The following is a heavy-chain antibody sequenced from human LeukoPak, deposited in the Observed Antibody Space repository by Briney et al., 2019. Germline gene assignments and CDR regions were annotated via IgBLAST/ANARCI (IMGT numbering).Heavy chain of an antibody. CDR3: AAYSSSWYPFGFDY. CDR1: GFTFSSYW. D-gene: IGHD6-13*01. J-gene: IGHJ4*02. V-gene: IGHV3-7*01. Sequence: GGSLRLSCAASGFTFSSYWMSWVRQAPGKGLEWVANIKQDGSEKYYVDSVKGRFTISRDNAKNTLYLQMNSLRAEDTAVYFCAAYSSSWYPFGFDYWGQGSLVTVSS. CDR2: IKQDGSEK.